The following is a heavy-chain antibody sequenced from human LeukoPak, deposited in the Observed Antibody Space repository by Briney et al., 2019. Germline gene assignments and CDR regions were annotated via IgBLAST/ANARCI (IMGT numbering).Heavy chain of an antibody. CDR1: GYSFTSYW. CDR3: ARKVGATKFKRINWFDP. D-gene: IGHD1-26*01. CDR2: IDPSDSYT. J-gene: IGHJ5*02. Sequence: GESLRISCKGSGYSFTSYWISWVRQMPGKGLEWMGRIDPSDSYTNYSPSFQGHVTISADKSISTAHLQWSSLKASDTAMYYCARKVGATKFKRINWFDPWGQGTLVTVSS. V-gene: IGHV5-10-1*01.